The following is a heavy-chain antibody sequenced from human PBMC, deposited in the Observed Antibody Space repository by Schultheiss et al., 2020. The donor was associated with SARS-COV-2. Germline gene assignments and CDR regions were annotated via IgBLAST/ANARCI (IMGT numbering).Heavy chain of an antibody. Sequence: SETLSLTCTVSGGSISSYYWSWIRQPPGKGLEWIGEINHSGSTNYNPSLKSRVTISVDTSKNQFSLKLSSVTAADTAVYYCARVRWELLRGYFDYWGQGTLVTVSS. J-gene: IGHJ4*02. CDR3: ARVRWELLRGYFDY. CDR1: GGSISSYY. D-gene: IGHD1-26*01. V-gene: IGHV4-34*01. CDR2: INHSGST.